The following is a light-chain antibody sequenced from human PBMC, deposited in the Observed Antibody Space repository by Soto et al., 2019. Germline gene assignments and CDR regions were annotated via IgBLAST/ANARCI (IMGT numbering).Light chain of an antibody. CDR2: DNY. CDR1: RSNIGNNY. Sequence: QSVRTQPPSVSAAPGQNVTISCSGTRSNIGNNYVSWYQHLPGTAPRILIYDNYKRPSGIPDRFSGFKSGTSATLGITGLQTGDEADYYCGTWDTSLRVFYVFGSGTKVTVL. V-gene: IGLV1-51*01. J-gene: IGLJ1*01. CDR3: GTWDTSLRVFYV.